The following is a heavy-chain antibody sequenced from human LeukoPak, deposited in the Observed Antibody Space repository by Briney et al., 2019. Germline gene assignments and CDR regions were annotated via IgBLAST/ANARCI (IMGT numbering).Heavy chain of an antibody. D-gene: IGHD2-2*01. Sequence: PSETLSLTCTVSGGSISSSSYYWGWIRQAPGKGLEWVSAISGSGGSTYYADSVKGRFTISRDNSKNTLYLQMNSLRAEDTAVYYCAKDVVVVPGNWFDPWGQGTLVTVSS. V-gene: IGHV3-23*01. CDR1: GGSISSSSYY. CDR3: AKDVVVVPGNWFDP. CDR2: ISGSGGST. J-gene: IGHJ5*02.